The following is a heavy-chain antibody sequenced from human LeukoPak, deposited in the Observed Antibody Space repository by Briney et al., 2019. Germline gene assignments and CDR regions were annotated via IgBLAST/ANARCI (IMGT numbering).Heavy chain of an antibody. J-gene: IGHJ4*02. CDR2: ISGSGGRT. CDR3: ARDSIRQQLYYFDY. D-gene: IGHD6-13*01. Sequence: GGSLRLSCAASGFTFSSYAMSWVRQAPGKGLEWVSSISGSGGRTHYADSVRGRFTISRDNSKNTLYLQMDSLRVDDTAVYFCARDSIRQQLYYFDYWGQGTLVTVSS. CDR1: GFTFSSYA. V-gene: IGHV3-23*01.